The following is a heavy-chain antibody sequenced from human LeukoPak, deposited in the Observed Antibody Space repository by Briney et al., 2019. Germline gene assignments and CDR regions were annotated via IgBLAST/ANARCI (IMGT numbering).Heavy chain of an antibody. D-gene: IGHD6-19*01. Sequence: PGGSLRLSCAASGFTFSSYWMHWVRQAPGKGLVWVSRINSDGSSTSYADSVKGRFTTSRDNAKNTLYLQMNSLRAEDTTVYYCANSGGSGWYEYYFDYWGQGTLVTVSS. CDR1: GFTFSSYW. CDR3: ANSGGSGWYEYYFDY. CDR2: INSDGSST. V-gene: IGHV3-74*01. J-gene: IGHJ4*02.